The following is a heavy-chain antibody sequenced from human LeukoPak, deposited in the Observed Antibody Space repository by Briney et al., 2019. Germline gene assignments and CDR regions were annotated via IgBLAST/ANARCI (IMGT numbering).Heavy chain of an antibody. Sequence: QTGGSLRLSCAASGFTFSRYWMNWVRQTPGKGLEWVANIKEDGSEKNYVDSVKGRFTISRDNTKNSLYLQMNSLTAEDTAVYYCASARFCDYWGQGTLVTVSS. CDR3: ASARFCDY. CDR2: IKEDGSEK. D-gene: IGHD3-3*01. V-gene: IGHV3-7*01. J-gene: IGHJ4*02. CDR1: GFTFSRYW.